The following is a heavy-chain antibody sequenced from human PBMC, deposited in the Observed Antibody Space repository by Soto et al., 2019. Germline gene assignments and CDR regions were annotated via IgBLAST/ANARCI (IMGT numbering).Heavy chain of an antibody. V-gene: IGHV1-3*01. D-gene: IGHD1-20*01. CDR1: GYTFTSYA. CDR3: ARGLYNPFDY. J-gene: IGHJ4*02. Sequence: QVQLVQSGAEVKKSGASVKVSCKASGYTFTSYAMHWVRQAPGQRLEWMGWINAGNGNTKYSQKFQGRVTITRDTSASTAYMELSSLRSEDTAVYYCARGLYNPFDYWGQGTLVTVSS. CDR2: INAGNGNT.